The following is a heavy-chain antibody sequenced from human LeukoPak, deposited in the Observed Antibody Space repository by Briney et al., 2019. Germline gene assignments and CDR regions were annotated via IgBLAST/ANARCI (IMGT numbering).Heavy chain of an antibody. CDR1: GVTFSYYW. CDR3: VREGGYDPFEN. CDR2: IDSDGSSR. Sequence: GGSLRLSCAASGVTFSYYWMHWVRQAPGKGLVWVSRIDSDGSSRSYAGSVKGRFTISRANAKNTLYLQMNSLRAEDTAVYYCVREGGYDPFENWGQGTLVTVSS. V-gene: IGHV3-74*01. J-gene: IGHJ4*02. D-gene: IGHD5-12*01.